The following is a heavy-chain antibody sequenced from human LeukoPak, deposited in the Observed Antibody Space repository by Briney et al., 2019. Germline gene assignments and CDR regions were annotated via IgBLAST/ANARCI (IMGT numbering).Heavy chain of an antibody. D-gene: IGHD5-24*01. Sequence: PPETLSLTCAVYGGSFSGYYWSWIRQPPGKGLEWIGEINHSGSTNYNPSLKSRVTISVDTSKNQFSLKLSSVTAADTAVYYCARGSDASLYYYYYMDVWGKGTTVTVSS. CDR3: ARGSDASLYYYYYMDV. J-gene: IGHJ6*03. CDR1: GGSFSGYY. CDR2: INHSGST. V-gene: IGHV4-34*01.